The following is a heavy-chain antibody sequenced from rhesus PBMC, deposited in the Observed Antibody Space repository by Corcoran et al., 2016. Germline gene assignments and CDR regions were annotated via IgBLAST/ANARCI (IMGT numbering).Heavy chain of an antibody. J-gene: IGHJ4*01. V-gene: IGHV4S2*01. D-gene: IGHD3-16*01. CDR2: IYGSGGST. CDR1: VASISSNY. Sequence: QVQLQESGPGLVKPSETLPLTCAVSVASISSNYGSWLRQAQGRGLEWIGRIYGSGGSTDYNPSLKSRVTISIDTSKNQFSLKLSSVTAADTAVYYCARDSGYYSGSYGFDYWGQGVLVTVSS. CDR3: ARDSGYYSGSYGFDY.